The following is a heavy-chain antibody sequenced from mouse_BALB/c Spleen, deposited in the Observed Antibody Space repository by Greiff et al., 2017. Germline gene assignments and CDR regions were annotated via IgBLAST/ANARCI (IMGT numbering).Heavy chain of an antibody. CDR1: GISITTGNYR. D-gene: IGHD2-14*01. CDR3: AREDYRYERAMDY. J-gene: IGHJ4*01. CDR2: IYYSGTI. Sequence: EVQGVESGPGLVKPSQTVSLTCTVTGISITTGNYRWSWIRQFPGNKLEWIGYIYYSGTITYNPSLTSRTTITRDTSKNQFFLEMNSLTAEDTATYYCAREDYRYERAMDYWGQGTSVTVSS. V-gene: IGHV3-5*02.